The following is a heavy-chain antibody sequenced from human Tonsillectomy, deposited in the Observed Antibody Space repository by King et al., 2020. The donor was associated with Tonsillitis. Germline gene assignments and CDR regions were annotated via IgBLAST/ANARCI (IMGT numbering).Heavy chain of an antibody. Sequence: VQLVESGGGLVQPGRSLRLSCTASGFTFGDYALSWVRQAPGKGLEWVGFIRSKAYGGTTEYAASVKGRFTISRDDSKSIAYLQMNSLKTEDTAVYYCTRVQLPAAGSLYSGSYYDILDYWGQGTLVTVSS. D-gene: IGHD1-26*01. CDR3: TRVQLPAAGSLYSGSYYDILDY. CDR1: GFTFGDYA. CDR2: IRSKAYGGTT. V-gene: IGHV3-49*04. J-gene: IGHJ4*02.